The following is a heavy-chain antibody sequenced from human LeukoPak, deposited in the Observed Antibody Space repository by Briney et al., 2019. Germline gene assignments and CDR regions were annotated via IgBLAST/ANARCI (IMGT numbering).Heavy chain of an antibody. CDR1: GGSISSSSYY. CDR3: ARRRFVTVAGMIDY. Sequence: SETLSLTCTVSGGSISSSSYYWGWIRQPPGKGLEWIGSIYYSGSTYYNPSLKSRVTISVDTSKNQFSLKLSSVTAADTAVYYCARRRFVTVAGMIDYWGQGTLVTVSS. CDR2: IYYSGST. V-gene: IGHV4-39*01. D-gene: IGHD6-19*01. J-gene: IGHJ4*02.